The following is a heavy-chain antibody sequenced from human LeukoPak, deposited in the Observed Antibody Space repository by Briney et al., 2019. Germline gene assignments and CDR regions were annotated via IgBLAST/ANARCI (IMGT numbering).Heavy chain of an antibody. V-gene: IGHV3-21*01. CDR3: ARDAPLPDGY. J-gene: IGHJ4*02. D-gene: IGHD1-14*01. Sequence: GGSLRLSCAASGFTFRAYAMHWVRQAPGKGLEWVSAISGSGGNTYYADSVKGRFSISRDNAKNSLYLQMNSLRAEDTAVYYCARDAPLPDGYWGQGTLVTVSS. CDR1: GFTFRAYA. CDR2: ISGSGGNT.